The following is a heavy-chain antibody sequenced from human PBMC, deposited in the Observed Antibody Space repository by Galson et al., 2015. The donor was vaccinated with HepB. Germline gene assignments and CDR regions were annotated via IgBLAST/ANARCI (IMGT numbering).Heavy chain of an antibody. J-gene: IGHJ3*02. CDR3: ARDLGGAASNSDTLDI. CDR2: IIPIFGTA. Sequence: SVKVSCKASGGTFSSYAISWVRQAPGQGLEWMGGIIPIFGTANYAQKFQGRVTITADESTSTAYMELSSLRSEDTAVYYCARDLGGAASNSDTLDIWGQGTMVTVSS. CDR1: GGTFSSYA. V-gene: IGHV1-69*13. D-gene: IGHD3-16*01.